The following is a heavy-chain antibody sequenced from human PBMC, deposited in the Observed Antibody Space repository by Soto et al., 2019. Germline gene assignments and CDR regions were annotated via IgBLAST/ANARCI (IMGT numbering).Heavy chain of an antibody. CDR3: AKDRVMRRITIFGVGHDY. D-gene: IGHD3-3*01. V-gene: IGHV3-23*01. J-gene: IGHJ4*02. CDR1: GFTFSSYA. CDR2: ISGSGGST. Sequence: EVQLLESGGGLVQPGGSLRLSCAASGFTFSSYAMSWVRQAPGKGLEWVSAISGSGGSTYYADSVKGRFTISRDNSKNTLYLQMNSLRAEDTAVYYCAKDRVMRRITIFGVGHDYWGQGTLVTVSS.